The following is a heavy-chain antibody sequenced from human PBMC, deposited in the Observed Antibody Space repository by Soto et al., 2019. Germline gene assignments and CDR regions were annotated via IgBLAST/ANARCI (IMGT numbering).Heavy chain of an antibody. V-gene: IGHV3-30*03. CDR2: ISYDGSLQ. D-gene: IGHD5-18*01. J-gene: IGHJ4*02. CDR3: VSDRGYGHASVPYS. CDR1: GFAFSSYG. Sequence: QAQLVESGGGVVQPGRSLRLSCAASGFAFSSYGMHWVRQAPGTGLEWVAVISYDGSLQHYADSVKGRFTSSRDNSKNMVLLQMGSLRAEDTAVYYCVSDRGYGHASVPYSWGQGTLVSVSS.